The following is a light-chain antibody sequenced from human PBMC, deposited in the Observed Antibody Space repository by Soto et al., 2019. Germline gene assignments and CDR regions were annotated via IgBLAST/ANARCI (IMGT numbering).Light chain of an antibody. CDR3: AAWDGSLNVVL. J-gene: IGLJ2*01. CDR2: SEN. CDR1: RFNIGSNT. V-gene: IGLV1-44*01. Sequence: QPVLTQPPSASGTPGQRVTISCSGSRFNIGSNTVNWYQQLPGTAPKLLIYSENQRPSGVPDRFSGSKSGTSASLAISGLQSEDEADYYWAAWDGSLNVVLFGGGTKVTVL.